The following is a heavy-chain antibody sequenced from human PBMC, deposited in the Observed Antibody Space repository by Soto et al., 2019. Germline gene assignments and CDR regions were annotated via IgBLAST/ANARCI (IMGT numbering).Heavy chain of an antibody. Sequence: GASVKVSCKASGYTFTSYAMHWVRQAPGQRLEWMGWINADNGNTKYSQKFQGRVTITTDTSTSTAYMELRSLRSDDTAVYYCARSTGYDILVWGQGTLVTVSS. CDR2: INADNGNT. CDR3: ARSTGYDILV. J-gene: IGHJ4*02. D-gene: IGHD3-9*01. V-gene: IGHV1-3*01. CDR1: GYTFTSYA.